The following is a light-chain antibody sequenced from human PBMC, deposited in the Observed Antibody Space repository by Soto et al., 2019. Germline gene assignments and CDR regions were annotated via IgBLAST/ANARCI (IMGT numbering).Light chain of an antibody. Sequence: EIVLTQSRTTLSLSPGERATLSCRASPSVTNFLAWYQQKPGQAPRLLIYGAFNRATGIPARFSGSGPGTDFTLTISSLEPEDSAVYYCQQRNVWPPVTFGQGTRLEIK. CDR1: PSVTNF. V-gene: IGKV3D-11*02. CDR3: QQRNVWPPVT. CDR2: GAF. J-gene: IGKJ5*01.